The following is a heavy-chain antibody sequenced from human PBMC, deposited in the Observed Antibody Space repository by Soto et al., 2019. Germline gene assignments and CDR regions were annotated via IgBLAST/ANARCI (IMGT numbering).Heavy chain of an antibody. D-gene: IGHD4-17*01. Sequence: GGSLRLSCAASGFTFSSYGMHWVRQPPGKGLEWVAVISYDGSNKYYAESVKGRLTISRDNSKNTLYLQMNSLRAEDTAVYYCAKGGTVTTSSYYYYYMDVWGKGTTVTVSS. CDR3: AKGGTVTTSSYYYYYMDV. CDR2: ISYDGSNK. J-gene: IGHJ6*03. V-gene: IGHV3-30*18. CDR1: GFTFSSYG.